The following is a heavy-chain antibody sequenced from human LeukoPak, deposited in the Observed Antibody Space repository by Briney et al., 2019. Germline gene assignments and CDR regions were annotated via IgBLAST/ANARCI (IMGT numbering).Heavy chain of an antibody. Sequence: SSETLSLTCTVSGGSISSYYWSWIRQPAGKGLEWIGRIYTSGSTNYNPSLKSRVTMSVDMSKNQFYLKLSSVTAADTAVYYCARVSALGGNYRYFDYWGQGTLVTVSS. CDR3: ARVSALGGNYRYFDY. V-gene: IGHV4-4*07. J-gene: IGHJ4*02. CDR1: GGSISSYY. CDR2: IYTSGST. D-gene: IGHD3-16*02.